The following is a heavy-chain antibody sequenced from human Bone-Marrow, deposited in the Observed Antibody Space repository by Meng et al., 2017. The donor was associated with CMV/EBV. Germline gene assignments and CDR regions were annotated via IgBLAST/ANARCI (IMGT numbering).Heavy chain of an antibody. J-gene: IGHJ6*02. CDR2: ISYDGSNK. CDR1: GFTFSSYA. D-gene: IGHD5-24*01. CDR3: ARGGATQVRTYGTDV. Sequence: GESLKISCAASGFTFSSYAMHWVRQAPGKGLEWVAVISYDGSNKYYADSVKGRFTISRDNDEKSLFLQMSSLRAEDTGVYFCARGGATQVRTYGTDVWGQGTTVTVSS. V-gene: IGHV3-30*04.